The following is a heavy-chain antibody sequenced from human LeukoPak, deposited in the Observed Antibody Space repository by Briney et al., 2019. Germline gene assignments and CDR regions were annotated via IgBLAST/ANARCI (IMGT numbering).Heavy chain of an antibody. CDR1: GGSISGYY. J-gene: IGHJ4*02. CDR2: IYSSGST. D-gene: IGHD6-6*01. CDR3: ARDRYTSSSSYFDF. V-gene: IGHV4-4*09. Sequence: SETLSLTCTVSGGSISGYYWSWIRQPPGKGLEWIGYIYSSGSTNYNTSLKGRVTISVDKSKNQFSLRLSSVTAADTAVYYCARDRYTSSSSYFDFWGQGTLVTVSS.